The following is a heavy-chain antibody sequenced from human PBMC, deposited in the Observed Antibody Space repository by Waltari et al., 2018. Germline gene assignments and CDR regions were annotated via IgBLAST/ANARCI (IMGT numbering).Heavy chain of an antibody. CDR2: IRNKAYGGTT. V-gene: IGHV3-49*04. Sequence: EVQLVESGGGLVQPGRSLRLSCTASGFTFGDYAMSWVRQAPGKGLEWVGFIRNKAYGGTTEYAASVKGRFTISRDDSKSIAYLQMNSLKTEDTAVYYCTRDAYPGSGPFDYWGQGTLVTVSS. CDR1: GFTFGDYA. CDR3: TRDAYPGSGPFDY. J-gene: IGHJ4*02. D-gene: IGHD3-10*01.